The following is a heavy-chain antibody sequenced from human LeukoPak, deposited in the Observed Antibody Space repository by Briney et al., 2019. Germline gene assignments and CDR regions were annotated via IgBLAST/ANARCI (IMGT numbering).Heavy chain of an antibody. Sequence: GGSLRLSCAASGFTFSSYEMNWVRQAPGKGLEWVSYISSSGSTIYYADSVKGRFSISRDNAKNSLYLQMNSLRAEDTAVYYCARDRGKGGDCSSTSCYGLGYWGQGTLVTVSS. CDR2: ISSSGSTI. CDR1: GFTFSSYE. CDR3: ARDRGKGGDCSSTSCYGLGY. V-gene: IGHV3-48*03. J-gene: IGHJ4*02. D-gene: IGHD2-2*01.